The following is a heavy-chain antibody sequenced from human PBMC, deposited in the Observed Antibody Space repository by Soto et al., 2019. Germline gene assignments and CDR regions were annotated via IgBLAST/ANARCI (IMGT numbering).Heavy chain of an antibody. V-gene: IGHV4-31*03. CDR2: IYYSGST. D-gene: IGHD6-6*01. Sequence: SETLSLTCTVSGGSISSGGYYWSWIRQHPGKGLEWIGYIYYSGSTYYNPSLKSRVTISVDTSKNQFSLKLSSVTAADTAVYYCARDLGGIAARPSWFDPWGQGTLVTVSS. CDR1: GGSISSGGYY. J-gene: IGHJ5*02. CDR3: ARDLGGIAARPSWFDP.